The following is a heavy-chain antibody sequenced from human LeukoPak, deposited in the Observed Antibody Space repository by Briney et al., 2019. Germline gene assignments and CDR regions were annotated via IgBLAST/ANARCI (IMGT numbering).Heavy chain of an antibody. Sequence: PSETLSLTCAVYGGSFSGYYWSWLRQPPGKGLEWIGEINHSGSTNYNPSLKSRVTISVDTSKNQFSLKLSSVTAADTAVYYCARIGYYGSGSYYNYYYYGMDVWGKGTTVTVSS. CDR3: ARIGYYGSGSYYNYYYYGMDV. CDR1: GGSFSGYY. CDR2: INHSGST. J-gene: IGHJ6*04. V-gene: IGHV4-34*01. D-gene: IGHD3-10*01.